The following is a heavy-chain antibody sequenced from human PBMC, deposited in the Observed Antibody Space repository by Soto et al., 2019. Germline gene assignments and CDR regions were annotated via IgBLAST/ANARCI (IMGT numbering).Heavy chain of an antibody. CDR2: ISGSGGST. CDR3: AKDRYYGSGRITL. V-gene: IGHV3-23*01. CDR1: GFTFSSYA. D-gene: IGHD3-10*01. Sequence: EVQLLESGGGLVQPGGSLRLSCAASGFTFSSYAMSWVRQAPGKGLEWVSAISGSGGSTYYADSVKGRFTISRANSKNTLYLQMNSLRAEDTAVYYCAKDRYYGSGRITLGGQGTLVTVSS. J-gene: IGHJ4*02.